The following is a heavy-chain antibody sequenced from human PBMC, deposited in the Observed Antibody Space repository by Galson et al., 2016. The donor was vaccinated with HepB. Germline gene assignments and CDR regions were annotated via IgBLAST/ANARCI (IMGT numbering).Heavy chain of an antibody. J-gene: IGHJ3*02. CDR3: AKIHDCGVRDDFDI. D-gene: IGHD4-17*01. CDR2: TSWDGGST. V-gene: IGHV3-43*01. CDR1: GFTFDDYT. Sequence: SLRLCCAASGFTFDDYTMHWVRQAPGKGLNWVSLTSWDGGSTFYADSVKGRFTISRDNSKNSLYLQMNSLRTEETALYYCAKIHDCGVRDDFDIWGQGTQVTVSS.